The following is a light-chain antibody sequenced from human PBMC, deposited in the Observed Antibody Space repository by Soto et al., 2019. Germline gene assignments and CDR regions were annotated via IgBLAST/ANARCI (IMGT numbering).Light chain of an antibody. CDR3: SSYTSTSTYV. Sequence: QSALTQPASVSGSPGQSITISCTGTSNDIGSYNYVSWYQQHPDKARKVMIYDVSYRPSGVSNRFSGSKSGNTASLTISGLQAEDEADYYCSSYTSTSTYVFGTGTKLTVL. V-gene: IGLV2-14*01. CDR1: SNDIGSYNY. CDR2: DVS. J-gene: IGLJ1*01.